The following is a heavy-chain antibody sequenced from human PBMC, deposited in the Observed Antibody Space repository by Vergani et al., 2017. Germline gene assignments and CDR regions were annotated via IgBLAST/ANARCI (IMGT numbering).Heavy chain of an antibody. J-gene: IGHJ4*02. V-gene: IGHV4-61*02. CDR3: ASEYCSGGSCHSSVGYYFDY. CDR1: GGSISSDSYY. Sequence: QVQLQESGPGLVKPSQTLSLTCTVSGGSISSDSYYWNWIRQPAGKGLEWIGRIYITGSTNYNPSLKSRVTISVDTSKNQFSLSLTSVTAADTAVYYCASEYCSGGSCHSSVGYYFDYWGQGTLVTVSS. CDR2: IYITGST. D-gene: IGHD2-15*01.